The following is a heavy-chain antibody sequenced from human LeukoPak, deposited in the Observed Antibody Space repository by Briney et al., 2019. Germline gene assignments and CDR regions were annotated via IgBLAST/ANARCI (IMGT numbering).Heavy chain of an antibody. V-gene: IGHV3-23*01. CDR1: GFTLSSYA. CDR3: AKKQLWLKYYYGMDV. Sequence: GGSLRLSCAASGFTLSSYAMSWVRQAPGKGLEWVSAISGSGGSTYYADSVKGRFTISRDNSKNTLYLQMNSLRAEDTAVYYCAKKQLWLKYYYGMDVWGQGTTVTVSS. CDR2: ISGSGGST. J-gene: IGHJ6*02. D-gene: IGHD5-18*01.